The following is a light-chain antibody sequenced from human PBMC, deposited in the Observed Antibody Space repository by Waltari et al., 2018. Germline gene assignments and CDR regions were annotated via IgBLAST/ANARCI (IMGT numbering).Light chain of an antibody. J-gene: IGLJ3*02. Sequence: QPVVTQEPSLSVSPGGTVTLTCALCSGYLSTPSHAPWDQQTPGQAPRTLVYKANARSSGVPDRFSGSILGNTAALTITGAQADDESDYYCALYMGSGIWVFGGGTRLTVL. CDR2: KAN. CDR3: ALYMGSGIWV. V-gene: IGLV8-61*01. CDR1: SGYLSTPSH.